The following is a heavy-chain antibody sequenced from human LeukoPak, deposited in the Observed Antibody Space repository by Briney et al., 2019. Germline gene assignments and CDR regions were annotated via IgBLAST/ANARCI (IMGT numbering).Heavy chain of an antibody. V-gene: IGHV3-21*01. CDR3: ARGDDYGENDC. Sequence: PGGSLRLSCAASGFTFSSYSMSWVRQAPGKGLEWVSSISSSSSYIYYADSVKGRFTISRDNAKDSLYLQMNSLRAEDTAVYYCARGDDYGENDCWGQGTLVTVSS. CDR2: ISSSSSYI. J-gene: IGHJ4*02. CDR1: GFTFSSYS. D-gene: IGHD4-17*01.